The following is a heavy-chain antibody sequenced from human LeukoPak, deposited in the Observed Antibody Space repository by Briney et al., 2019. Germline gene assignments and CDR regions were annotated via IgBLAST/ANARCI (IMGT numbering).Heavy chain of an antibody. Sequence: PGGSLRLSCAASGFTFSSYSMNWVRQAPGKGPEWVSSISSSSSYIYYADSVKGRFTISRDNAKNSLYLQMNSLRAEDTAVYYCARGFGYDFGLYFDYWGQGTLVTVSS. D-gene: IGHD3-3*01. CDR2: ISSSSSYI. J-gene: IGHJ4*02. V-gene: IGHV3-21*01. CDR3: ARGFGYDFGLYFDY. CDR1: GFTFSSYS.